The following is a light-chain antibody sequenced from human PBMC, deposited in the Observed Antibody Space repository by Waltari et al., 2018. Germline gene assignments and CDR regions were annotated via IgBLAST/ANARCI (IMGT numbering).Light chain of an antibody. CDR1: QGISRY. CDR2: AAS. V-gene: IGKV1-12*01. Sequence: DIQMTQSPSSVSASLGDNVTLTCRASQGISRYLAWYQQEPGKAPELLSYAASNVQSEFPLRFSCSGFETDFTLSISGLQPEDIGTYYCPQANSFPYTFCQGTKLEIK. CDR3: PQANSFPYT. J-gene: IGKJ2*01.